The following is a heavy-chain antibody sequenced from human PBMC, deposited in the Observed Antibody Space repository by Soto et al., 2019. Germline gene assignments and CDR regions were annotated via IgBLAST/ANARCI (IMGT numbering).Heavy chain of an antibody. D-gene: IGHD1-26*01. CDR3: ARAVVVGATTSDY. J-gene: IGHJ4*02. CDR2: IYYSGST. Sequence: SETLSLTCTVSGGSISSYYWSWIRQPPGKGLEWIGYIYYSGSTNYNPSLKSRVTISVDTSKNQFSLKLSSVTAADTAVYYCARAVVVGATTSDYWGQGTLVTVSS. V-gene: IGHV4-59*01. CDR1: GGSISSYY.